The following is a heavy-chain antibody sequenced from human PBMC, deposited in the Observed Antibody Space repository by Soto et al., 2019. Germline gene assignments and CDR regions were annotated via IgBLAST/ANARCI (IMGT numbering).Heavy chain of an antibody. Sequence: GGSLRLSCAASGFTFSSYAMSWVRQAPGKGLEWVSTISGSGGSTDYADSVKGRLTISRDNSKNTLYLQMNSLRVEDTAVYNCAKWGSGRRVYYHYGMDVWGQGTTVTVSS. V-gene: IGHV3-23*01. CDR1: GFTFSSYA. CDR2: ISGSGGST. CDR3: AKWGSGRRVYYHYGMDV. J-gene: IGHJ6*02. D-gene: IGHD3-10*01.